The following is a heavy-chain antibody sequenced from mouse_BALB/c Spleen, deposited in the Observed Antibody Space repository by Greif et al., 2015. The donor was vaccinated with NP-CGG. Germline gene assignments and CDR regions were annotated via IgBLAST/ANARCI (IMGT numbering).Heavy chain of an antibody. Sequence: QVQLQQSGAELVKPGASVKLSCKASGYTFTSYYMYWVKQRPGQGLEWIGEINPSNGGTNFNEKFKSKATLTVDKSSSTAYMLLSSLTADDSAVYDCTRMTTATYAMDYWGQGTSGTGSA. CDR1: GYTFTSYY. J-gene: IGHJ4*01. V-gene: IGHV1S81*02. D-gene: IGHD1-2*01. CDR3: TRMTTATYAMDY. CDR2: INPSNGGT.